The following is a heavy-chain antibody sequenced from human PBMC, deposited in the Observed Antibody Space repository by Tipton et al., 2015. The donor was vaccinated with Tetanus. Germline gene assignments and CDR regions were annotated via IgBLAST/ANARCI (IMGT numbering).Heavy chain of an antibody. Sequence: SLRLSCGVSGFTFSTTKMNWVRQAPGRGLEWVSSISSTSRYINYAASLEGRFTISRDNAKNSLSLQMNSLRTDDTAVYYCVSGSALGNWGQGILVIVSA. CDR1: GFTFSTTK. CDR3: VSGSALGN. CDR2: ISSTSRYI. J-gene: IGHJ4*02. V-gene: IGHV3-21*01. D-gene: IGHD6-25*01.